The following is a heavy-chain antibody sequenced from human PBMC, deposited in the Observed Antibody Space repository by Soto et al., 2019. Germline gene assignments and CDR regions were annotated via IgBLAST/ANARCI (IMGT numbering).Heavy chain of an antibody. V-gene: IGHV4-30-2*01. CDR1: GDSITTGSYI. D-gene: IGHD3-10*01. CDR3: ARDVAVRGSMGWFDA. J-gene: IGHJ5*02. Sequence: QVQLLEAGPGLVEPSQTLSLTCAITGDSITTGSYIWNWIRQPPGKGLEWIGFTYHTGGTFYNAALQGRVTITVDKSENHFSLNLISVTAADTAVYYCARDVAVRGSMGWFDAWGQGILVTVSS. CDR2: TYHTGGT.